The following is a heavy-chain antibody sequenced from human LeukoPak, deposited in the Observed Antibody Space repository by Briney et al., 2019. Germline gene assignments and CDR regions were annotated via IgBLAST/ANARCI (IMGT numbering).Heavy chain of an antibody. V-gene: IGHV1-8*01. CDR3: ARGGDLRPDYYYYGMDV. D-gene: IGHD7-27*01. J-gene: IGHJ6*02. Sequence: ASVKVSCKASGYTFTSYDINWVRQATGQGLEWMGWMNPNSGNTGYAQKFQGRVTMTRNTSISTAYMELSSLRSEDTAVYYCARGGDLRPDYYYYGMDVWGQGTTVTVSS. CDR1: GYTFTSYD. CDR2: MNPNSGNT.